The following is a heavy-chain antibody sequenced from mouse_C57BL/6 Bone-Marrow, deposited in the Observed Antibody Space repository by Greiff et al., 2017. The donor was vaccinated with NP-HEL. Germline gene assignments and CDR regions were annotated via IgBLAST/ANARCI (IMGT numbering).Heavy chain of an antibody. J-gene: IGHJ2*01. CDR2: IDPSDSYT. CDR1: GYTFTSYW. D-gene: IGHD4-1*01. Sequence: VQLQQPGAELVRPGTSVKLSCKASGYTFTSYWMHWVKQRPGQGLEWIGVIDPSDSYTNYNQKFKGKATLTVDTSSSTAYMQLSSLTSEDSAVYYCARSELGYFDYWGQGTTLTVSS. CDR3: ARSELGYFDY. V-gene: IGHV1-59*01.